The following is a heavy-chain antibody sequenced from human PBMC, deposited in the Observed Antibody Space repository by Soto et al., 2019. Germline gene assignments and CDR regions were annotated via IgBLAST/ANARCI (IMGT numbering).Heavy chain of an antibody. D-gene: IGHD2-2*01. Sequence: PGESLKISCKGSGYRFTNYWIGWVRQMPGKGLEWMGIIYPGDSDTRYSPSFQGQVTISADKSINTAYLQWSSLKASDTAMYYCARDYCSCTTCSEFDYWGQVTQVTVSS. CDR3: ARDYCSCTTCSEFDY. J-gene: IGHJ4*02. V-gene: IGHV5-51*01. CDR2: IYPGDSDT. CDR1: GYRFTNYW.